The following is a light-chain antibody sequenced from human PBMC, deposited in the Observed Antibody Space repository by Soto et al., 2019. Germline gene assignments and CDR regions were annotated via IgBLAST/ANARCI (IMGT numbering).Light chain of an antibody. CDR2: DVS. V-gene: IGLV2-18*02. J-gene: IGLJ2*01. CDR3: SSVTTWPTLV. Sequence: QSALTQPPSVSGSPGQSVTISCTGTSSDVGAYDRVSWYQQPPGTAPRVIIYDVSNRPSGVPDRFSGSKSGNTASLTISGLLPEDEAEYYCSSVTTWPTLVFGGGTKVTVL. CDR1: SSDVGAYDR.